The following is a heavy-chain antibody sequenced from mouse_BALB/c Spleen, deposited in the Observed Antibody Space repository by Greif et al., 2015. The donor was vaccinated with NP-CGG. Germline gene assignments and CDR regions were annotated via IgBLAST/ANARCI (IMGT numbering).Heavy chain of an antibody. CDR3: ARDYGGAMDY. CDR2: IYPGSGST. V-gene: IGHV1-55*01. Sequence: QVQLKESGAELVKPGTSVKLSCKASGYNFTSYWINWVKLRPGQGLEWIGGIYPGSGSTNYNEKFKSKATLTVDTSSSTAYMQLSSLASEESALYYCARDYGGAMDYWGQGTSVTVSS. J-gene: IGHJ4*01. D-gene: IGHD1-1*01. CDR1: GYNFTSYW.